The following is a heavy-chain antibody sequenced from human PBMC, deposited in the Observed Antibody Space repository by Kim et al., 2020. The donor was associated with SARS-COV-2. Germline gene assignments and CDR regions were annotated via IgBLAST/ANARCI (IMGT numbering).Heavy chain of an antibody. D-gene: IGHD5-18*01. CDR1: GGTFSSYA. Sequence: SVKVSCKASGGTFSSYAISWVRQAPGQGLEWMGGIIPIFGTANYAQKFQGRVTITADESTSTAYMELSSLRSEDTAVYYCARAHRYSYGLSGYYFDYWGQGTLVTVSS. CDR3: ARAHRYSYGLSGYYFDY. V-gene: IGHV1-69*13. J-gene: IGHJ4*02. CDR2: IIPIFGTA.